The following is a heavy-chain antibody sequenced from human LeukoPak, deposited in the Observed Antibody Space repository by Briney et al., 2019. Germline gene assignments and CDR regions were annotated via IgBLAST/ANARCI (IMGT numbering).Heavy chain of an antibody. CDR2: IIPIFGTA. CDR3: ASWKWIPTKYFDY. CDR1: GGTFSSYA. Sequence: AASVKVSCKASGGTFSSYAISWVRQAPGQGLEWMGGIIPIFGTANYAQKFQGRVTITADESTSTAYMELSSLRSEDTAVYYCASWKWIPTKYFDYWGQGTLVTVSS. V-gene: IGHV1-69*13. D-gene: IGHD5-18*01. J-gene: IGHJ4*02.